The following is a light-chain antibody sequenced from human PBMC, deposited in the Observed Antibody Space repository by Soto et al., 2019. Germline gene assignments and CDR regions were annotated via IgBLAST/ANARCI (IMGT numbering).Light chain of an antibody. CDR2: KAS. J-gene: IGKJ1*01. CDR3: QQYNDNWT. CDR1: QSISSW. Sequence: DIQMTQSPSTLSASVGDRVTITCRASQSISSWLAWYQQKPGTAPKLLIYKASTLQTGVPSRFRGSGSGTEFTLTISSLQPDDLANYYCQQYNDNWTFGQGTQVEIK. V-gene: IGKV1-5*03.